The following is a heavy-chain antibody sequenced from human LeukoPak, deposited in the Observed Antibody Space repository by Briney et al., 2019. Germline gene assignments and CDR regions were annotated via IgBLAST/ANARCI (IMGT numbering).Heavy chain of an antibody. CDR1: GGSFSGYY. CDR3: ARGERRVSGSRPNYYSYGMDV. D-gene: IGHD1-26*01. J-gene: IGHJ6*01. V-gene: IGHV4-34*01. CDR2: IYHSGST. Sequence: TLSLTSAVYGGSFSGYYWSWLRQPPGKSLHWSREIYHSGSTHYNPSLKSRVTISLDMSKNQFSLNLSSVTAADTAMYYCARGERRVSGSRPNYYSYGMDVWGQGTTVTVSS.